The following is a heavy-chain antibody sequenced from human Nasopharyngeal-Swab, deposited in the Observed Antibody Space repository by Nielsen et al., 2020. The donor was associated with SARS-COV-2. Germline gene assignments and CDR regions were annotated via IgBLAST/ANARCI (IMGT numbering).Heavy chain of an antibody. CDR3: ATSRKGDTGYEY. CDR2: IYTDGSDL. V-gene: IGHV5-51*01. J-gene: IGHJ4*02. Sequence: GESLKISCKGSGYIFTDYWIAWVRQMPGKGLGWMGSIYTDGSDLRYSPSFRGQVTISADKSISTAFLQWSSLKAPDTAMYYCATSRKGDTGYEYWGQGTLVTVSS. D-gene: IGHD5-18*01. CDR1: GYIFTDYW.